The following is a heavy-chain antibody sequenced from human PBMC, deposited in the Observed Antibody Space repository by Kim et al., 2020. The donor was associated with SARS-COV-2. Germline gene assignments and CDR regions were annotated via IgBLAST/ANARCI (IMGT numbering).Heavy chain of an antibody. J-gene: IGHJ6*02. CDR3: ARDEVSLVQTTYYYYGMDV. CDR1: GFTFSSYS. CDR2: ISSSSSYI. Sequence: GGSLRLSCAASGFTFSSYSMNWVRQAPGKGLEWVSSISSSSSYIYYADSVKGRFTISRDNAKNSLYLQMNSLRAEDTAVYYCARDEVSLVQTTYYYYGMDVWGQGTTVTVSS. D-gene: IGHD6-13*01. V-gene: IGHV3-21*01.